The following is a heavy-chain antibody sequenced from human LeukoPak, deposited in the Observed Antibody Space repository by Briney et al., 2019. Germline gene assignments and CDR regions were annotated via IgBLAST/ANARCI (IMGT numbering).Heavy chain of an antibody. D-gene: IGHD4-17*01. CDR2: ISSGGSTL. V-gene: IGHV3-48*01. J-gene: IGHJ3*02. CDR3: ARATWGLPCDDAFDI. Sequence: GESLRLSCAASGFTFSGYSMNWVRQAPGKGLEWVSYISSGGSTLYYADSVKGRFTISRDNAKNSLYLQMNSLRAEDTAVYYCARATWGLPCDDAFDIWGQGTMVTVSS. CDR1: GFTFSGYS.